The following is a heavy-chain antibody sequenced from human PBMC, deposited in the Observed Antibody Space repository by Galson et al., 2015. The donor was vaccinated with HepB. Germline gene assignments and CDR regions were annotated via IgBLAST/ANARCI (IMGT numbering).Heavy chain of an antibody. V-gene: IGHV4-34*01. CDR2: INHSGST. Sequence: ETLSLTCAVYGGSFSGYYWSWIRQPPGKGLEWIGEINHSGSTNYNPSLKSRVTISVDTSKNQFSLKLSSVTAADTAVYYCARGRLLDAFDIWGQGTMVTVSS. D-gene: IGHD6-25*01. J-gene: IGHJ3*02. CDR1: GGSFSGYY. CDR3: ARGRLLDAFDI.